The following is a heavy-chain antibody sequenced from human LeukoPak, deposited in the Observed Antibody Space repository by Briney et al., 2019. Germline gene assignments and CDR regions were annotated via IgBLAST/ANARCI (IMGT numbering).Heavy chain of an antibody. CDR2: IYYSGST. J-gene: IGHJ6*02. CDR3: ARRIMVRGGEDYYYYGMDV. Sequence: SETLSLTCTVSGGSISSSSYYWGWIRQPPGKGLEWIGSIYYSGSTYYNPSLKSRVTISVDTSKNQFSLKLGSVTAADTAVYYCARRIMVRGGEDYYYYGMDVWGQGTTVTVSS. CDR1: GGSISSSSYY. D-gene: IGHD3-10*01. V-gene: IGHV4-39*01.